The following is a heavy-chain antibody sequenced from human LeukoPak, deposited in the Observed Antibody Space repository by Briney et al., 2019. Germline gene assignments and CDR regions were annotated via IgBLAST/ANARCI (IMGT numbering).Heavy chain of an antibody. V-gene: IGHV3-66*02. J-gene: IGHJ5*02. D-gene: IGHD1-20*01. CDR3: ASGITGTNNWFDP. Sequence: PGGSLRLSCAASGFSVSSNYMSWVRQAPGKGLEWASVIYSGGTTYYADSVKGRFTISRDNSKNTLYLQMNSLRAEDTALYYCASGITGTNNWFDPWGQGTLVTVSS. CDR2: IYSGGTT. CDR1: GFSVSSNY.